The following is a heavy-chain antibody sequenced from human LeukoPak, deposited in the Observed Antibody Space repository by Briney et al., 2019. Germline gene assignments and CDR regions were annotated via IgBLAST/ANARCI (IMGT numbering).Heavy chain of an antibody. J-gene: IGHJ4*02. V-gene: IGHV3-23*01. CDR2: IIGGGAST. D-gene: IGHD3-3*01. CDR1: GFILSSYG. CDR3: AKESRNFFGVNLTKGLDS. Sequence: GGSLRLSCPASGFILSSYGMNWVSQAPGRGREWDSGIIGGGASTYYTDSVKGRPTISRANSKHTLYLQMNSLRPADPAVYYCAKESRNFFGVNLTKGLDSWGQGTLVTVSS.